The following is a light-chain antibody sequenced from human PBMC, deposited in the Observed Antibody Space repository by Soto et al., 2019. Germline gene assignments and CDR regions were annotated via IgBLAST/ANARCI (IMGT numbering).Light chain of an antibody. V-gene: IGLV2-14*01. Sequence: QSALNQPASVSGSPGQSITIPCTGTSSDVGGYNYVSWYQQHPGKAPKLMIYDVSNRPSGVSYRFSGSKSGNTASLTISGLQAEDEADYYCISYTTSSPYVFGTGTKLTVL. CDR1: SSDVGGYNY. J-gene: IGLJ1*01. CDR2: DVS. CDR3: ISYTTSSPYV.